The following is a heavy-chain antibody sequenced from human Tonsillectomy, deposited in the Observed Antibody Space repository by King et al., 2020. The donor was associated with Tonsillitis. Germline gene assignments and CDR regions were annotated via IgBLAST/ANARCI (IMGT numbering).Heavy chain of an antibody. CDR2: IHTRANGGTI. D-gene: IGHD2-2*01. J-gene: IGHJ4*02. CDR3: TRGSSL. Sequence: VQLVESGGGLVKPGGSLRLSCAASGFTFSDAWMSWIRQAPGKGLEWVGHIHTRANGGTIDYAAPVKGRFTISRDDSKNTLYLQMNSLRPDDTAVYYCTRGSSLGGQGTLVTVSS. CDR1: GFTFSDAW. V-gene: IGHV3-15*01.